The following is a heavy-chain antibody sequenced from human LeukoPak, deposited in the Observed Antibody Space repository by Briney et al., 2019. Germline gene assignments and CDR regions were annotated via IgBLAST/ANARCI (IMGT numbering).Heavy chain of an antibody. CDR1: GYTFTSYG. CDR3: ARSSLAVACSVFDY. Sequence: ASVTETFKASGYTFTSYGISWVRQAPGQGLEWMGWISTYNGNTHYAQKLQGRVTMTTDTSTSTAYMELRSLRSDDTAVYYCARSSLAVACSVFDYWAQGPLLTVSS. CDR2: ISTYNGNT. D-gene: IGHD6-19*01. V-gene: IGHV1-18*01. J-gene: IGHJ4*02.